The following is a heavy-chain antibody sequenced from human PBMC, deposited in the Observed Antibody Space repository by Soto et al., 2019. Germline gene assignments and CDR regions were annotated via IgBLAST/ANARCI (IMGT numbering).Heavy chain of an antibody. J-gene: IGHJ6*02. D-gene: IGHD6-13*01. V-gene: IGHV1-8*02. CDR1: GYDFTAYD. Sequence: ASVKVSCKASGYDFTAYDINWVRQASGQGLEWMGWMNPINGATGTARRFQGRVSLSRNAATGTAYLELTSLRSDDTAVYYCGRGPSPRAPAGGTPYYYAMDVWGQGTTVTVSS. CDR2: MNPINGAT. CDR3: GRGPSPRAPAGGTPYYYAMDV.